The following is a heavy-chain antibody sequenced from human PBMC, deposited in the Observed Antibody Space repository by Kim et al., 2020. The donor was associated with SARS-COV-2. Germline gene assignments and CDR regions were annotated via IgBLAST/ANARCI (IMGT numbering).Heavy chain of an antibody. CDR2: IYYSGST. D-gene: IGHD1-26*01. Sequence: SETLSLTCTVSGGSISSSSYYWGWIRQPPGKGLEWIGSIYYSGSTYYNPSLKSRVTISVDTSKNQFSLKLSSVTAADTAVYYCARHGGRWELLAFDYWGQGTLVTVSS. J-gene: IGHJ4*02. V-gene: IGHV4-39*01. CDR3: ARHGGRWELLAFDY. CDR1: GGSISSSSYY.